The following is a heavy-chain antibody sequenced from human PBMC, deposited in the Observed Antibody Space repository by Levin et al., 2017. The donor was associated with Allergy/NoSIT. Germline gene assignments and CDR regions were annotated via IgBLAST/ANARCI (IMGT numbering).Heavy chain of an antibody. J-gene: IGHJ3*02. CDR3: VKDMSRSGYFFEAGAFDI. V-gene: IGHV3-23*01. CDR1: GFTFRSNA. Sequence: GASVKVSCAASGFTFRSNAMNWVRQAPGKGLEWVSAISGSGGSTNYADSVKGRFTISRDNSKNTLYLQMNSLRAEDTAVYYCVKDMSRSGYFFEAGAFDIWGQGTMVTVSS. CDR2: ISGSGGST. D-gene: IGHD3-3*01.